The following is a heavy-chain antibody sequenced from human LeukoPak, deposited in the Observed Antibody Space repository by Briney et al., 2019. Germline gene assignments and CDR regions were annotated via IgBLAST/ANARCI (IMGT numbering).Heavy chain of an antibody. Sequence: GGSLRLSCAASGFTFSSYSMHWVRQAPGKGLEGVAVISYDGSNKYYADSVKGRFTISRDNAKNSLYLQMNSLRAEDTAVYYCARKKRGYAGFSGNYYYYMDVWGKGTTVTVSS. CDR2: ISYDGSNK. J-gene: IGHJ6*03. V-gene: IGHV3-30*04. D-gene: IGHD5-12*01. CDR3: ARKKRGYAGFSGNYYYYMDV. CDR1: GFTFSSYS.